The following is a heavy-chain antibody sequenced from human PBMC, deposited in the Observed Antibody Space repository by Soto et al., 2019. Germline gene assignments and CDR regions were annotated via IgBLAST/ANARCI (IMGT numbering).Heavy chain of an antibody. CDR1: GSISTYY. Sequence: PSETLSLTCTVGSISTYYWNWIRQPPGKGLEWIGYIYYMGRTNYNSSLKSRVTMSIDTSKNQFSLKLSSVTAAGTAIYYCARDTVGATHFDYWGQGAPVTVSS. V-gene: IGHV4-59*01. D-gene: IGHD1-26*01. CDR2: IYYMGRT. CDR3: ARDTVGATHFDY. J-gene: IGHJ4*02.